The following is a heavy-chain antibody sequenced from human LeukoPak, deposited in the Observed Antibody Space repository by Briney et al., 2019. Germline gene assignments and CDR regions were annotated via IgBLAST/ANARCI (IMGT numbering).Heavy chain of an antibody. CDR2: IYYSGDT. CDR3: ARHQFRGRSSLVDF. J-gene: IGHJ4*02. D-gene: IGHD1-26*01. Sequence: PSETLSLTCTVSGDSISSGSYYWGWIRQPPGKGLEWIGSIYYSGDTYYNPSLKSRVTISVDTSKNQFSLKLYSVPAADTAVYYCARHQFRGRSSLVDFWGQGTLVTVSS. V-gene: IGHV4-39*01. CDR1: GDSISSGSYY.